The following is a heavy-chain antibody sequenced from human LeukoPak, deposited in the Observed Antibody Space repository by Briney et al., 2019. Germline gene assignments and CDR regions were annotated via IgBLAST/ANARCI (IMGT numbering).Heavy chain of an antibody. CDR1: GYTFTGYY. V-gene: IGHV1-2*02. J-gene: IGHJ4*02. CDR2: INPNSGGT. D-gene: IGHD5-24*01. CDR3: ARAVEMATVTIDY. Sequence: ASVTVSYKASGYTFTGYYMHWVRQAPGQGLEWMGWINPNSGGTSYAQKFQGRVTMTRDTSISTAYMELSRLRSDDTAVYYCARAVEMATVTIDYWGQGTLVTVSS.